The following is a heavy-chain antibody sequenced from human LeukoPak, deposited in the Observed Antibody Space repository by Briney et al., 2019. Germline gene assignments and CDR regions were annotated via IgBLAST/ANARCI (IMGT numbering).Heavy chain of an antibody. J-gene: IGHJ3*02. CDR3: AKDLQIVDIVATTHDAFDI. D-gene: IGHD5-12*01. CDR1: GFTFSSYG. Sequence: GGSLRLSCAASGFTFSSYGMHWVRQAPGKGLEWVAVIWYDGSNKYYASSMKRRFTISRDNSKNPPYLPMNSLSAEDTAVYYCAKDLQIVDIVATTHDAFDIWGQGTMVTVSS. V-gene: IGHV3-33*06. CDR2: IWYDGSNK.